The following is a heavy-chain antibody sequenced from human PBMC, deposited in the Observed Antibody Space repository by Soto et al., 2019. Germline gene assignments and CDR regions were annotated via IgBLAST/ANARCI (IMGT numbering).Heavy chain of an antibody. D-gene: IGHD4-17*01. CDR2: IVPMFDTT. V-gene: IGHV1-69*13. J-gene: IGHJ4*02. Sequence: SVKVSCKASGGAFGSYAINWVRQAPGQGLEWMGGIVPMFDTTNYAQRFQGRVTVTADESTSTVYLELTRLRSEDTGMYYCTRHRGYSSDYWGQDFWGQGTLVTVSS. CDR1: GGAFGSYA. CDR3: TRHRGYSSDYWGQDF.